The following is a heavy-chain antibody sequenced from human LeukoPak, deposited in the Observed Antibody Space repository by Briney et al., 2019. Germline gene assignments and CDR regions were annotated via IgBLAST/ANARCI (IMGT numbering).Heavy chain of an antibody. J-gene: IGHJ4*02. CDR3: ARSGYGDFDY. Sequence: GGSLRLSCEGSGFTFRDYQMSWIRQAPGKGLEWISYIHTNPKTIYYADSAKGRFTISRDNAKNSLYLQMNSLRVDDTAVYYCARSGYGDFDYWGQGARVTVSS. CDR2: IHTNPKTI. D-gene: IGHD5-12*01. CDR1: GFTFRDYQ. V-gene: IGHV3-11*01.